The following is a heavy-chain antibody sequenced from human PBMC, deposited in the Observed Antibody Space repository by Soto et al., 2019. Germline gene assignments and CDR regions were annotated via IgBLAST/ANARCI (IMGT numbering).Heavy chain of an antibody. Sequence: SETLSLTCAVYGGSFSGYYWSWIRQPPGKGLEWIGEINHSGSTNYNPSLKSRVTISVDTSKNQFSLKLSSVTAADTAVYHCARERDTNYYYYYYMDVWGKGTTVTVS. CDR1: GGSFSGYY. D-gene: IGHD2-21*02. V-gene: IGHV4-34*01. CDR2: INHSGST. J-gene: IGHJ6*03. CDR3: ARERDTNYYYYYYMDV.